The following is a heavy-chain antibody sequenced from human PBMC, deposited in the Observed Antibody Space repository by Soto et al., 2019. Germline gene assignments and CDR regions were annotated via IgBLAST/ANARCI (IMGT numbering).Heavy chain of an antibody. V-gene: IGHV4-59*01. CDR1: GGSISNFY. CDR2: ISYSGNT. CDR3: ARAPMVLSRYYFDC. J-gene: IGHJ4*02. Sequence: SETLSLTCTVSGGSISNFYWSWIRQPPGKGLEWIGYISYSGNTNYNPSLKSRVSISVATSKNRSSLNLTSVTAADTAAYYCARAPMVLSRYYFDCWGQGTPVTVSS. D-gene: IGHD2-8*01.